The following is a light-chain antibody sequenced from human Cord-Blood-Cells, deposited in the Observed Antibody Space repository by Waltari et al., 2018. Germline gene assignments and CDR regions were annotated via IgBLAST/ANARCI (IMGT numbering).Light chain of an antibody. Sequence: QSALTQPRSVSGSPGQSVTISCTGTSSDVGGYNYAPWYQQHPGKAPKLMIYDVSKRPSGVPDRFSGSKSGNTASLTISGLQAEDEADYYCCSYAGSYTSYVFGTGTKVTVL. J-gene: IGLJ1*01. CDR3: CSYAGSYTSYV. CDR2: DVS. V-gene: IGLV2-11*01. CDR1: SSDVGGYNY.